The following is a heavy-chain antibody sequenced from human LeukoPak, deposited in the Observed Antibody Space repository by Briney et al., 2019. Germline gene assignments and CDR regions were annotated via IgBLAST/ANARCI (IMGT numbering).Heavy chain of an antibody. Sequence: SETLSLTCTVSGGSISSYYWSWIRQPPGKGLEWIGYIYNSGSTNYNPSLKSRVTISVDTSKNQFSLKLGSVTAADTAVYYCAASSPWEPLDCWGQGTLVTVSS. J-gene: IGHJ4*02. CDR2: IYNSGST. V-gene: IGHV4-59*08. CDR3: AASSPWEPLDC. D-gene: IGHD1-26*01. CDR1: GGSISSYY.